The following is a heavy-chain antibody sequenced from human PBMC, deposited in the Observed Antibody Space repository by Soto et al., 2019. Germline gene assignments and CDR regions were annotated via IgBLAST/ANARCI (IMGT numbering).Heavy chain of an antibody. CDR1: GGTLSSYA. J-gene: IGHJ6*02. V-gene: IGHV1-69*13. CDR3: AREGEMPSYYYGLDV. CDR2: IIPIFGTA. Sequence: ASVKVSCKASGGTLSSYAISWVRQAPGQGLEWMGGIIPIFGTANYAQKFQGRVTITADESTSTAYMELSSLRSDDTAVYYCAREGEMPSYYYGLDVWGQGTTVTVSS. D-gene: IGHD3-16*01.